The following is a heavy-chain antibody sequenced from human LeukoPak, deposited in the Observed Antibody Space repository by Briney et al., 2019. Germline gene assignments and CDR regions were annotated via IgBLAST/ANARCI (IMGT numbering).Heavy chain of an antibody. Sequence: GGSLRLSCAASGFTFSSYSMNWVRQAPGKGLEWVSSISSSSSYIYYADSVKGRFTISRDNAKNSLYLQMSSLRAEDTTVYYCARAGPVASRYYFDYWGQGTVVTVSS. CDR2: ISSSSSYI. J-gene: IGHJ4*02. D-gene: IGHD2-15*01. V-gene: IGHV3-21*01. CDR1: GFTFSSYS. CDR3: ARAGPVASRYYFDY.